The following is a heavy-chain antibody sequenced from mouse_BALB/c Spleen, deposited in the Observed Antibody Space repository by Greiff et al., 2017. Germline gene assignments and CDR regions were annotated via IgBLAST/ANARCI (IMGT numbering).Heavy chain of an antibody. CDR2: INSNGGST. V-gene: IGHV5-6-3*01. Sequence: DVQLVESGGGLVQPGGSLKLSCAASGFTFSSYGMSWVRQTPDKRLELVATINSNGGSTYYPDSVKGRFTISRDNAKNTLYLQMSSLKSEDTAMYYCAMIYDGYYAAMDYWGQGTSVTVSS. J-gene: IGHJ4*01. CDR3: AMIYDGYYAAMDY. CDR1: GFTFSSYG. D-gene: IGHD2-3*01.